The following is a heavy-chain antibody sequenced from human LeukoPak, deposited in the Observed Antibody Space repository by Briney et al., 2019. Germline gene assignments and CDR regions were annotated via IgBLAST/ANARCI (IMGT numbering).Heavy chain of an antibody. V-gene: IGHV1-18*01. J-gene: IGHJ5*02. CDR2: ISTYNGDT. CDR1: GYTFSTYS. D-gene: IGHD2/OR15-2a*01. Sequence: ASVKISCKTSGYTFSTYSITWVRQAPGQGLEWMGWISTYNGDTKYAQRLQGRLTLTTDTSTGTAYMDLRSLRSDDTAVIYCARIRSNSWPPFPDHWGQGTLLIVSS. CDR3: ARIRSNSWPPFPDH.